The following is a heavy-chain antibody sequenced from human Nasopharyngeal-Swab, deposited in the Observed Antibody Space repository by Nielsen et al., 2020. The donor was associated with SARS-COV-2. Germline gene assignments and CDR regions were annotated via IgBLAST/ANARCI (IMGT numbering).Heavy chain of an antibody. Sequence: GESLKISCEASGFTFTSHTMNWVRQAPSGGLEWVSSITYTGNYIYYADSVKGRFTIYRDNAKNSIYPQMNNRRADDTAVYYCARDGSANYFRFDYWGQGALVIVSS. CDR3: ARDGSANYFRFDY. CDR1: GFTFTSHT. J-gene: IGHJ4*02. V-gene: IGHV3-21*01. CDR2: ITYTGNYI. D-gene: IGHD1-26*01.